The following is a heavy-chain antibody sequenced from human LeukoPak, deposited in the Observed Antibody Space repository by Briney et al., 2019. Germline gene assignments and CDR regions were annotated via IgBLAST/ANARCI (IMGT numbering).Heavy chain of an antibody. CDR3: ARAVVVVPAAIFRNWFDP. Sequence: GASVKVSCKASGYTFTGYHMHWVRQAPGQGLEWMGWINPNSGGTNYAQKFQGRVTMTRDTSISTAYMELSRLRSDDTAVYYCARAVVVVPAAIFRNWFDPWGQGTLVTVSS. J-gene: IGHJ5*02. D-gene: IGHD2-2*01. CDR2: INPNSGGT. V-gene: IGHV1-2*02. CDR1: GYTFTGYH.